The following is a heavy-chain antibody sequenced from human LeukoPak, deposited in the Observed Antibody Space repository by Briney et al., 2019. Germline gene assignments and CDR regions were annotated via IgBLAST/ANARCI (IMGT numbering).Heavy chain of an antibody. CDR2: IIPIFGTA. Sequence: GSSVKVSCKAAVGTFSSYAISWGRQAPAHGREWRGGIIPIFGTANYAQKFQGRVTITTDESTSTAYMELSSLGSEDTAVYCCARGGEFDYWGQGTLVTVSS. J-gene: IGHJ4*02. D-gene: IGHD3-10*01. CDR1: VGTFSSYA. CDR3: ARGGEFDY. V-gene: IGHV1-69*05.